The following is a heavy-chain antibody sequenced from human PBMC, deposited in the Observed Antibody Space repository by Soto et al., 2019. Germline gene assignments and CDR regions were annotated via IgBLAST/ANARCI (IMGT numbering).Heavy chain of an antibody. Sequence: QVQLVESGGGVVQPGRSLRLSCAASGFTFSSYAMHWVRQAPGKGLEWVAVISYDGSNKYYADYVKGRFTISRDNSKNTLYLQMNSLRAEDTAVYYCASTGKYSSSWSLTDWGQGTLVTVSS. CDR2: ISYDGSNK. CDR3: ASTGKYSSSWSLTD. CDR1: GFTFSSYA. J-gene: IGHJ4*02. V-gene: IGHV3-30-3*01. D-gene: IGHD6-13*01.